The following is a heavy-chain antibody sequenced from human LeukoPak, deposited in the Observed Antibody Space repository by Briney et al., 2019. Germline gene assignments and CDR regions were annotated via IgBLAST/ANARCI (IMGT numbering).Heavy chain of an antibody. CDR2: ISYDGSTK. V-gene: IGHV3-30-3*01. J-gene: IGHJ4*02. CDR3: AREHRAFDC. CDR1: GFTFSSYA. Sequence: GGSLRVSCAASGFTFSSYAMHWVRQAPGKGLEWGAVISYDGSTKYYADSVKGRFTISRDNSKNTLYLQINSLRAEDAAVYYCAREHRAFDCWGQGTLVT.